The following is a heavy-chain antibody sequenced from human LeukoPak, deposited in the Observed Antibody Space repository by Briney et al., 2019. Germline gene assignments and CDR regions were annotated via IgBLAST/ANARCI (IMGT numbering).Heavy chain of an antibody. D-gene: IGHD5-24*01. CDR2: IFFSGST. V-gene: IGHV4-39*01. Sequence: SETLSLTCTVSGGSISSSSYSWAWIRQPPGKGLEWIGNIFFSGSTYYNPSLKSRVTISVDTSKNQFSLRLSSVTAADTAVYYCARGADGYGGNFDYWGQGTLVTVSS. J-gene: IGHJ4*02. CDR1: GGSISSSSYS. CDR3: ARGADGYGGNFDY.